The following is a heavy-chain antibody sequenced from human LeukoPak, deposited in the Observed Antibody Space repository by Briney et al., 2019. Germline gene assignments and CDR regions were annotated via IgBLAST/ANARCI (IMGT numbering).Heavy chain of an antibody. J-gene: IGHJ4*02. Sequence: SETLSLTCTVSGGSVSSGSYYWSWIRQPPGKGLEWIGYIYHSGSTYYNPSLKSRVTISVDRSKNQFSLKLSSVTAADTAVYYCARERYYYDSSGYQGHYFDYWGQGTLVTVSS. CDR1: GGSVSSGSYY. V-gene: IGHV4-30-2*01. CDR2: IYHSGST. D-gene: IGHD3-22*01. CDR3: ARERYYYDSSGYQGHYFDY.